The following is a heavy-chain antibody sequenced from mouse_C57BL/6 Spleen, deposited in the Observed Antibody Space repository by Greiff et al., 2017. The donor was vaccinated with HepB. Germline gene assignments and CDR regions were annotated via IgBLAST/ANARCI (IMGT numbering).Heavy chain of an antibody. CDR3: ARSEYYGDDYAMDD. CDR1: GYTFTSYW. J-gene: IGHJ4*01. V-gene: IGHV1-69*01. CDR2: IDPSDSYT. Sequence: QVQLQQSGAELVMPGASVKLSCKASGYTFTSYWMHWVKQRPGQGLEWIGEIDPSDSYTNYNQKFKGKSTLTVDKSSSTAYMQLSSLTSEASAVYYCARSEYYGDDYAMDDWGQGTSVTVSS. D-gene: IGHD2-13*01.